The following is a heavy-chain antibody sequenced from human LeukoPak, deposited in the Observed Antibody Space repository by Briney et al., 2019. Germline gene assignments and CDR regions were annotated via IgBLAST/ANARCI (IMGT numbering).Heavy chain of an antibody. J-gene: IGHJ4*02. CDR1: GGTFSSYA. CDR3: ARGVVGATTGAYFFDY. D-gene: IGHD1-26*01. CDR2: IIPIFGTA. V-gene: IGHV1-69*13. Sequence: VASVKVSCKASGGTFSSYAISWVRQAPGQGLEWMGGIIPIFGTANYAQKFQGRVTIIADESTSTAYMELSSLRSEDTAVYYCARGVVGATTGAYFFDYWGRGTLVTVSS.